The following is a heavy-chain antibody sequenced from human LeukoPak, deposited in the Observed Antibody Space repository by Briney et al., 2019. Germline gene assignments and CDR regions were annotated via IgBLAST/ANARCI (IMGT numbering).Heavy chain of an antibody. CDR1: GYSISSGYF. D-gene: IGHD4-17*01. V-gene: IGHV4-38-2*02. CDR2: IYQRATV. CDR3: ARDRADYGDYVGYFDL. J-gene: IGHJ2*01. Sequence: SSETLSLTCNVSGYSISSGYFWGWVRQPPGKGLEWIGSIYQRATVHYNPSLKSRVTISVDKSKNQFSLKLSSVTAADTAVYYCARDRADYGDYVGYFDLWGRGTLVTVSS.